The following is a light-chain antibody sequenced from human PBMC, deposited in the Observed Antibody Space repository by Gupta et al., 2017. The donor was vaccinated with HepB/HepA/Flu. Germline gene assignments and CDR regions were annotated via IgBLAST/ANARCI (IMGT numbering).Light chain of an antibody. CDR1: TGSVTSGHY. J-gene: IGLJ3*02. CDR2: DTS. CDR3: LLSYSGGWV. V-gene: IGLV7-46*01. Sequence: QAVVPQPPSLPVSPGVTVTLTCCPSTGSVTSGHYPYWFQQKPGQAPTTLIYDTSKKHSWTPARFSGSLLGGKAALTLSGAQPEDEADYYCLLSYSGGWVFGGGTKLTVL.